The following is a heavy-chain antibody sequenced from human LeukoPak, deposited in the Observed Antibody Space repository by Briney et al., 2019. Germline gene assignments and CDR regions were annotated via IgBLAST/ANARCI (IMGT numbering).Heavy chain of an antibody. CDR1: GFTFSSYA. CDR3: WEGGRFGEYDY. V-gene: IGHV3-23*01. Sequence: TGGSLRLSCAASGFTFSSYAMSWVRQAPGKGLEWVSAISGSGGSTYYADSVKGRFTISRDNSKNTLYLQMNSLRAEDTAVYYWWEGGRFGEYDYWGQGTLVTVSS. J-gene: IGHJ4*02. D-gene: IGHD3-10*01. CDR2: ISGSGGST.